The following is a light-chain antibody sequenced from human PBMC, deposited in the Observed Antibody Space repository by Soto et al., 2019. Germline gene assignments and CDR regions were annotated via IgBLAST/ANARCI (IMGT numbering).Light chain of an antibody. J-gene: IGKJ4*01. V-gene: IGKV1-39*01. CDR1: QSISSY. CDR3: QQSYSTPLT. CDR2: AAS. Sequence: DIQMTQSPSSLSESVGDRVTITCRASQSISSYLNWYQQKPGKAPKLLIYAASSLQSGVPSRFSGSGSETDFTLTISSLQPEDFATYYCQQSYSTPLTFGGGTKVEIK.